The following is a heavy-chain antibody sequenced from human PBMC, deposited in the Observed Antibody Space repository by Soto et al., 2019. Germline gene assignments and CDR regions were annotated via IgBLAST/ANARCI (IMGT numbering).Heavy chain of an antibody. V-gene: IGHV1-69*13. CDR1: GGTFSSSV. J-gene: IGHJ5*02. Sequence: ASVKVSCKASGGTFSSSVISWVRQAPGQGLEWMGGIIPIFGTANYAQKFQGRVTITADESTSTAYMELSSLRSEDTAVYYCARDTYYYDSSGGSCYSSYNWFDPWGQGTLVTVSS. CDR2: IIPIFGTA. CDR3: ARDTYYYDSSGGSCYSSYNWFDP. D-gene: IGHD2-15*01.